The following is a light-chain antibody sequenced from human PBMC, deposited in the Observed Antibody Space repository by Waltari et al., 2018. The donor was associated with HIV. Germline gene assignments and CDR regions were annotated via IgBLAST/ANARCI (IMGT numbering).Light chain of an antibody. V-gene: IGLV1-51*01. CDR1: NSNLENNY. J-gene: IGLJ3*02. Sequence: QSVLTQPPSVSAAPGQKVTISCSGSNSNLENNYVSWYQQLPGTAPKLLIYDNDKRPSGIPDRFSGSKSGTSATLGITGLQTGDEADYYCGAWDSSLGAGVFGGGTKLTVL. CDR3: GAWDSSLGAGV. CDR2: DND.